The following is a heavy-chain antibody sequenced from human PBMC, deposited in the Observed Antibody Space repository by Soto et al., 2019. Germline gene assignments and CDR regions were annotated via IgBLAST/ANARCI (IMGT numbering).Heavy chain of an antibody. V-gene: IGHV4-30-2*01. CDR3: ARSGYDRSWVDATLFDP. CDR2: IYHSGTT. D-gene: IGHD5-12*01. J-gene: IGHJ5*02. CDR1: GGSISSGDYS. Sequence: SETLSLTCAVSGGSISSGDYSWTWIRQPPGKGLEWIGYIYHSGTTYYNPSLQSRVTISVDTSKNQFSLKLSSVTAADTAVYYCARSGYDRSWVDATLFDPWGQGTLVTVSS.